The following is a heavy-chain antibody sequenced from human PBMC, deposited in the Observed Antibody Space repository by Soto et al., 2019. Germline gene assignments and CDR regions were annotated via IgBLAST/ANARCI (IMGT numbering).Heavy chain of an antibody. CDR2: IYYSGST. CDR3: ARGVTYYYDSSGYYYDMVYFDY. CDR1: GGSISSGGYS. D-gene: IGHD3-22*01. V-gene: IGHV4-30-2*03. Sequence: SETLSLTCAVSGGSISSGGYSWSWIRQPPGKGLEWIGYIYYSGSTYYNPSLKSRVTISVDTSKDQFSLKLSSVTAADTAVYYCARGVTYYYDSSGYYYDMVYFDYWGQGTLVTVSS. J-gene: IGHJ4*02.